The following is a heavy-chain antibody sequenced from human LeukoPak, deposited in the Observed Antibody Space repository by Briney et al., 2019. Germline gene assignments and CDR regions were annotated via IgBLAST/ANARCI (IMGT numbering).Heavy chain of an antibody. CDR2: ISAYNGNT. Sequence: ASVSVSCKASGYTFTSYGISWVRQAPGQGLEWMGWISAYNGNTNYAQKLQGRVTMTTDTSTSTAYMELRSLRSDDTAVYYCARQGKKYCSSTSCYLDYWGQGPVVAVTS. D-gene: IGHD2-2*01. V-gene: IGHV1-18*01. J-gene: IGHJ4*02. CDR1: GYTFTSYG. CDR3: ARQGKKYCSSTSCYLDY.